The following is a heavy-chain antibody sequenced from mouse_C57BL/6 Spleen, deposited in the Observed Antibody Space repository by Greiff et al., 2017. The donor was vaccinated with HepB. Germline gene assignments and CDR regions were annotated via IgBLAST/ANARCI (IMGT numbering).Heavy chain of an antibody. Sequence: QVTLKESGPGLLQSSQTLSLTCSFSGFSLSTSGMGVSWIRQPSGKGLEWMAHIYGDEDKRYNPSLKSRLTISKDTSRNQELLRSTSVDTADTATYYWTRRAECEFADWGQGTLVTVSA. CDR1: GFSLSTSGMG. CDR2: IYGDEDK. CDR3: TRRAECEFAD. V-gene: IGHV8-12*01. D-gene: IGHD6-1*01. J-gene: IGHJ3*01.